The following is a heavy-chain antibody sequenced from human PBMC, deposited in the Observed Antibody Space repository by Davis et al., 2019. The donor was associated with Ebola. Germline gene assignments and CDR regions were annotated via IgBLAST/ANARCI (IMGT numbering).Heavy chain of an antibody. V-gene: IGHV3-23*01. CDR3: ASDSSSYYYYYMDV. J-gene: IGHJ6*03. Sequence: GESLKISCAASGFTFSSYAMSWVRQAPGKGLEWVSAISGSGGSTYYADSVKGRFTISRDNAKNTLYLQMNSLRAEDTAVYYCASDSSSYYYYYMDVWGKGTTVTVSS. D-gene: IGHD6-6*01. CDR1: GFTFSSYA. CDR2: ISGSGGST.